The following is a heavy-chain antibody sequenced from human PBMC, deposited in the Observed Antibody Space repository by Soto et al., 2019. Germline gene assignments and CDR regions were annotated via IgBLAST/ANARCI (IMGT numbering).Heavy chain of an antibody. CDR2: IIPVVGPP. CDR1: GGTFSSYA. D-gene: IGHD6-13*01. CDR3: ASGVEGAADSDY. V-gene: IGHV1-69*06. J-gene: IGHJ4*02. Sequence: QVQLVQSGAEVKKPGSSVKVSCKASGGTFSSYAFSWVRQAPGQGLEWVGGIIPVVGPPNYAQELQGRVTITADKSTSTVYLDLSSLRSEDTAVYYCASGVEGAADSDYWGQGTLVTVSS.